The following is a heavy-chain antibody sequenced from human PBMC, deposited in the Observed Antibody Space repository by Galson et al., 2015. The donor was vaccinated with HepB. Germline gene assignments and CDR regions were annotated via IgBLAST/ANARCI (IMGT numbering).Heavy chain of an antibody. Sequence: SLRLSCAASGFTFSDYYMSWIRQAPGKGLEWVSYISSSSSYTNYADSVKGRFTISRDNAKNSLYLQMNSLRAEDTAVYYCARSMVRGSRFDYWGQGTLVTVSS. CDR3: ARSMVRGSRFDY. CDR1: GFTFSDYY. CDR2: ISSSSSYT. J-gene: IGHJ4*02. V-gene: IGHV3-11*03. D-gene: IGHD3-10*01.